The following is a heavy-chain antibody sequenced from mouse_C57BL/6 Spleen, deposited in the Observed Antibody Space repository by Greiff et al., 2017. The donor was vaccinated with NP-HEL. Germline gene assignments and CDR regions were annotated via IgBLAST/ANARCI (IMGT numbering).Heavy chain of an antibody. CDR2: IDPANGNT. D-gene: IGHD1-1*01. J-gene: IGHJ4*01. Sequence: EVQLQQSVAELVRPGASVKLSCTASGFNIKNTYMHWVKQRPEQGLEWIGRIDPANGNTKYAPKFQGKAPITADTSSNTAYLQLSSLTSEDTAIYYCAPYYYGSSYSYAMDYWGQGTSVTVSS. V-gene: IGHV14-3*01. CDR1: GFNIKNTY. CDR3: APYYYGSSYSYAMDY.